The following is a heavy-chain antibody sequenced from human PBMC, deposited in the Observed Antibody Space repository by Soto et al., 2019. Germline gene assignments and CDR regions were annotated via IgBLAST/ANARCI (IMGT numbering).Heavy chain of an antibody. D-gene: IGHD6-6*01. J-gene: IGHJ6*02. Sequence: SVKVSCKASGGTFSSYAISWVRQAPGQGLEWMGGIIPIFGTANYAQKFQGRVTITADESTNTAYMELSSLRSEDTAVYYCASSYSSSSWDYHYGMAVWGQGTTVTVSS. CDR2: IIPIFGTA. CDR3: ASSYSSSSWDYHYGMAV. CDR1: GGTFSSYA. V-gene: IGHV1-69*13.